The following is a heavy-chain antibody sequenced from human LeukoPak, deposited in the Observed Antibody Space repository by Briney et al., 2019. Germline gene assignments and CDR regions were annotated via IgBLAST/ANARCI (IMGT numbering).Heavy chain of an antibody. D-gene: IGHD2-2*01. J-gene: IGHJ4*02. CDR1: GYTFTSYG. CDR3: ARDLVVPQGPRYYFDY. V-gene: IGHV1-18*01. CDR2: IGAYNGNT. Sequence: VASVKVSCKASGYTFTSYGISWVRQAPGQGLEWMGWIGAYNGNTNYAQKLQGRVTMTTDTSTSTAYMELRSLRSDDTAVYYCARDLVVPQGPRYYFDYWGQGTLVTVSS.